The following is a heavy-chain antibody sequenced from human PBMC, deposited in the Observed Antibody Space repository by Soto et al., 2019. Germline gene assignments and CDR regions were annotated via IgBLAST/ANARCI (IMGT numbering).Heavy chain of an antibody. V-gene: IGHV1-3*01. CDR2: INAGNGNT. D-gene: IGHD3-10*01. J-gene: IGHJ4*02. CDR1: GYTFTSYA. CDR3: ATAPRYGSGSYFDY. Sequence: QVQLVQSGAEVKKPGASVKVSCKASGYTFTSYAMHWVRQAPGQRLEWMGWINAGNGNTKYSQKFQGRVTITRDTSASTAYMGLSSLRSEDTAVYFCATAPRYGSGSYFDYWGQGTLVTVSS.